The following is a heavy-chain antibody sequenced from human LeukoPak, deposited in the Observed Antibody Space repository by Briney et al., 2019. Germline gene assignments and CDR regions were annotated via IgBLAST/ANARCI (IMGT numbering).Heavy chain of an antibody. CDR3: ARDSSNWSSFGS. CDR1: GYIFTGYY. D-gene: IGHD2-2*01. Sequence: ASVKVSCKTSGYIFTGYYIHWARQAPGQGLEWMGRINPNSGVTNYAQKFQGRVIMPRDTSISTAYMQLSSLKSDDTAVYYCARDSSNWSSFGSWGQGSLVIVSS. V-gene: IGHV1-2*06. J-gene: IGHJ4*02. CDR2: INPNSGVT.